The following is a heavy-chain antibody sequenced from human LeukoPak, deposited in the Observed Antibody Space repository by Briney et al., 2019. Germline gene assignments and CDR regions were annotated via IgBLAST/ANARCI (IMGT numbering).Heavy chain of an antibody. J-gene: IGHJ4*02. CDR3: ARDRSLGSVAGVPDY. V-gene: IGHV1-69*04. CDR2: IIPILGIA. Sequence: AASVKVSCTASGGTFSSYAISWVRQAPGQGLEWMGRIIPILGIANYAQKFQGRVTVTADKSTSTAYMELSSLRSEDTAVYYCARDRSLGSVAGVPDYWGQGTLVTVSS. CDR1: GGTFSSYA. D-gene: IGHD6-19*01.